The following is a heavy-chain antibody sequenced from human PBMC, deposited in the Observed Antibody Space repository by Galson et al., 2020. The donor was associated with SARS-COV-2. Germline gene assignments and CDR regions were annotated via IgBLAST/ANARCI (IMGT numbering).Heavy chain of an antibody. CDR2: ISSNGGST. CDR1: GFTFRSYA. CDR3: ARSGYGDYVKSFDY. D-gene: IGHD4-17*01. J-gene: IGHJ4*02. V-gene: IGHV3-64*01. Sequence: GGSLRLSCAASGFTFRSYAMHWVRQAPGKGLEYVSAISSNGGSTYYANSVKGRFTISRDNSKNTLYLQMGSLRAEDMAVYYCARSGYGDYVKSFDYWGQGTLVTVSS.